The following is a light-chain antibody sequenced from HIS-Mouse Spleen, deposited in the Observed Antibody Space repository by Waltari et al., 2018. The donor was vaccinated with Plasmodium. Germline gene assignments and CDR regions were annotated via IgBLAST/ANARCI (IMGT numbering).Light chain of an antibody. J-gene: IGKJ1*01. Sequence: DIQITQSPSSLSASVVDSVTITCRASQSISSYLNWYQQKPGKAPKLLIYAASSLQSGVPSRFSGSGSGTDFTLTISSLQPEDFATYYCQQNYNTWTFGQGTKVEIK. CDR3: QQNYNTWT. CDR2: AAS. V-gene: IGKV1-39*01. CDR1: QSISSY.